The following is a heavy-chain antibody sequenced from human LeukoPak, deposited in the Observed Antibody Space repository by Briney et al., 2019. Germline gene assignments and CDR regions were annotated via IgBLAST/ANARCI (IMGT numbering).Heavy chain of an antibody. V-gene: IGHV1-69*01. CDR3: AMGLGYCSGGSCYYNWFDP. Sequence: SVKVSCKASGGTFSSYAISWVRQAPGQGLEWMGGIIPIFGTANYAQKFQGRVTITADESTSTAYMELSSLRSEDTAAYYCAMGLGYCSGGSCYYNWFDPWGQGTLVTVSS. CDR2: IIPIFGTA. D-gene: IGHD2-15*01. CDR1: GGTFSSYA. J-gene: IGHJ5*02.